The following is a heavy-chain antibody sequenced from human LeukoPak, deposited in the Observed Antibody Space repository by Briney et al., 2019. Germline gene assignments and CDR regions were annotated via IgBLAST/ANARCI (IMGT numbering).Heavy chain of an antibody. V-gene: IGHV3-33*08. CDR3: ARRRRRTTVSPYYYYYMDV. Sequence: QSGGSLRLSCAASGFTFSSYWMSWVRQAPGKGLEWVAVIWYDGSNKYYADSVKGRFTISRDNSKNTLYLQMNSLRAEDTAVYYCARRRRRTTVSPYYYYYMDVWGKGTTVTVSS. J-gene: IGHJ6*03. D-gene: IGHD4-17*01. CDR2: IWYDGSNK. CDR1: GFTFSSYW.